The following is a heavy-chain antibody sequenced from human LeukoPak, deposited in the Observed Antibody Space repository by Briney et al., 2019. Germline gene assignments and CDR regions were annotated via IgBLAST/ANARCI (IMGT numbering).Heavy chain of an antibody. CDR3: ALSWEPRTFDY. J-gene: IGHJ4*02. CDR1: GYTFTGYY. CDR2: ISPNSGGT. Sequence: ASVKVSCKASGYTFTGYYMHWVRQAPGQGLEWMGRISPNSGGTNYAQKFQGRVTMTRDTSISTAYMELSRLRSDDTAVYYCALSWEPRTFDYWGQGTLVTVSS. V-gene: IGHV1-2*06. D-gene: IGHD1-26*01.